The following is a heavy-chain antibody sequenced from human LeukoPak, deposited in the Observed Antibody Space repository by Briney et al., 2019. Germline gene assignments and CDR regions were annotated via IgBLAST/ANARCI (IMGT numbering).Heavy chain of an antibody. D-gene: IGHD6-19*01. CDR3: AKDGGDSGWYPVDY. CDR2: ISGSGGST. CDR1: GFTFSNYG. V-gene: IGHV3-23*01. Sequence: GGSLRLSCAASGFTFSNYGMSWVRQAPGKGLEWVSVISGSGGSTYYADSVKGRFTISRDYSKNTLYLQMNSLRAEDTAVYYCAKDGGDSGWYPVDYWGQGTLVTVSS. J-gene: IGHJ4*02.